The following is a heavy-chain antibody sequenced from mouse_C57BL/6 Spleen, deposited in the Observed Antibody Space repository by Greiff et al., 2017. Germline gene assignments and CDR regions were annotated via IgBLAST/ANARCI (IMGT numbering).Heavy chain of an antibody. D-gene: IGHD2-4*01. CDR1: GYTFTDYE. CDR3: TREGIYYDYDGNAMDY. CDR2: IDPETGGT. Sequence: VQLQQSGAELVRPGASVTLSCKASGYTFTDYEMHWVKQTPVHGLEWIGAIDPETGGTAYTQKFKGKAILTADKSSSTAYMELRSLTSEDSAVYYGTREGIYYDYDGNAMDYWGQGTSVTVSS. V-gene: IGHV1-15*01. J-gene: IGHJ4*01.